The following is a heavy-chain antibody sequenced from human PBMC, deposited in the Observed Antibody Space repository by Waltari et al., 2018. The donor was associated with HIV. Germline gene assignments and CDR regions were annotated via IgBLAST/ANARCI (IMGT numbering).Heavy chain of an antibody. D-gene: IGHD3-10*01. Sequence: EVQLVESGGGLIQPGGSLRLSCVASGVSVTTNYMSGGRQAPGKGLEWVSMACNDGTTHYTDSVRGRFSIARDKSQNTLFLQMNSRRVDDTAVYYCARWTGTYYDSWGQGTLVTVSS. V-gene: IGHV3-53*01. CDR3: ARWTGTYYDS. J-gene: IGHJ4*02. CDR1: GVSVTTNY. CDR2: ACNDGTT.